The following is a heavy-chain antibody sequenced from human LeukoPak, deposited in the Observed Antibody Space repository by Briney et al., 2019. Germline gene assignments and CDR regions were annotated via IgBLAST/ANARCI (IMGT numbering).Heavy chain of an antibody. CDR1: GFTFSSYA. CDR2: ISGSGGST. Sequence: GGSLRLSCAASGFTFSSYAMSWVRQAPGKGLEWVSGISGSGGSTYYADSVKGRFTISRDNSKNTLYLQMNSLRAEDTAAYYCARDLVGYGSGSYGYWGQGTLVTVSS. D-gene: IGHD3-10*01. J-gene: IGHJ4*02. CDR3: ARDLVGYGSGSYGY. V-gene: IGHV3-23*01.